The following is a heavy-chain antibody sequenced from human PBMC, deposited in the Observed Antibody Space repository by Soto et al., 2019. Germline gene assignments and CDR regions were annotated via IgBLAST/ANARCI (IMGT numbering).Heavy chain of an antibody. V-gene: IGHV5-10-1*01. J-gene: IGHJ3*02. CDR2: IDPSDSYT. CDR1: GYSFTSYW. Sequence: GESLKISCKGSGYSFTSYWISWVRQMPGKGLEWMGRIDPSDSYTNYSPSFQGHVTISADKSISTAYLQWSSLKASDTAMYYCARNKKWELHGGAFDIWGQGTMVTVSS. CDR3: ARNKKWELHGGAFDI. D-gene: IGHD1-26*01.